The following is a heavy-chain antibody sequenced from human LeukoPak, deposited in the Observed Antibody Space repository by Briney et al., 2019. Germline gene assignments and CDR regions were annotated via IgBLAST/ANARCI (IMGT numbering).Heavy chain of an antibody. CDR3: ARDAAMVGATGDNWFDP. V-gene: IGHV3-21*01. Sequence: GGSLRLSCAASGFTFRRYTMNWVRQAPGKGLEWGSSISSSSTYIYYADSLRGRFTISRRDDRNSLYLQVDSLKVEDSAVYYCARDAAMVGATGDNWFDPWGQGTLVTVAS. CDR2: ISSSSTYI. D-gene: IGHD1-26*01. CDR1: GFTFRRYT. J-gene: IGHJ5*02.